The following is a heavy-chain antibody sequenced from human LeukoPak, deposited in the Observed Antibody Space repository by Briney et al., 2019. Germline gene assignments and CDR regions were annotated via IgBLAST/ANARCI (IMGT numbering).Heavy chain of an antibody. D-gene: IGHD3-10*01. V-gene: IGHV1-24*01. CDR2: FDPEDGET. Sequence: GASVKVSCKVSGYTLTELSMHWVRQAPGKGLEWMGGFDPEDGETIYAQKFQGRVTMTEDTSTDTAYVELSSLRSEDTAVYYCATYLRGSGSYYNVGFDYWSQGTLVTVSS. CDR1: GYTLTELS. J-gene: IGHJ4*02. CDR3: ATYLRGSGSYYNVGFDY.